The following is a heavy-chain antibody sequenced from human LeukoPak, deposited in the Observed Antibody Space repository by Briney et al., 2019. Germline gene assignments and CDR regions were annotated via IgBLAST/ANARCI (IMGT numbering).Heavy chain of an antibody. Sequence: ASVKVSYQASGGTFSSYAISRGRQAPGHGLEWMGRIIPILGIANHAQNFQGRVTITADKSTSTAYMELSSLRSEDTAVYYCARRATVTTNDAFDIWGQGTMVTVSS. CDR3: ARRATVTTNDAFDI. D-gene: IGHD4-17*01. CDR2: IIPILGIA. V-gene: IGHV1-69*04. CDR1: GGTFSSYA. J-gene: IGHJ3*02.